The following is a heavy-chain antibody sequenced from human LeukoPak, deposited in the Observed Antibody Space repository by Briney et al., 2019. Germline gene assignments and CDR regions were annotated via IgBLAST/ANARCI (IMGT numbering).Heavy chain of an antibody. V-gene: IGHV1-2*02. J-gene: IGHJ5*02. CDR3: ARGDIVVLPAGIPHNWFGP. CDR2: INPNSGGT. CDR1: GYSFTGYY. Sequence: GASVKVSCKASGYSFTGYYIHWVRQAPGQGLEWMGWINPNSGGTNYAQKFQGRVTMTRDTSISTAYMELSRLRSDDTAVYYCARGDIVVLPAGIPHNWFGPWGQGTLVTVSS. D-gene: IGHD2-2*02.